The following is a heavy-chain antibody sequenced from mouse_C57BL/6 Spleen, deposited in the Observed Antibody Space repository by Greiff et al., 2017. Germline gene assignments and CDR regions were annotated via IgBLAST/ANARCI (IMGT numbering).Heavy chain of an antibody. CDR2: IYPGSGST. D-gene: IGHD1-1*01. CDR1: GYTFTSYW. V-gene: IGHV1-55*01. J-gene: IGHJ2*01. CDR3: ARDYYYGSSDDY. Sequence: QVQLQQPGAELVKPGASVKMSCKASGYTFTSYWITWVKQRPGQGLEWIGDIYPGSGSTNYNEKFKSKATLTVETSSSTAYMQLSSLTSEDSAVYYCARDYYYGSSDDYWGQGTTLTVSS.